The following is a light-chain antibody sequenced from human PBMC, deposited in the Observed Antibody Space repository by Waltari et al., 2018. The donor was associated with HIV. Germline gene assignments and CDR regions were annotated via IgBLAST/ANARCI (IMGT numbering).Light chain of an antibody. Sequence: DIVMTQSPDSLAVSLGERATINCKSSQSVLYSSTNKNYLAWYQQKPGQPPKLLIYWASTRESGVPTRFSCSGSGTDFTLTISSLQAEDVAVYYCQQYYSGCTFGQVTKLEIK. V-gene: IGKV4-1*01. CDR1: QSVLYSSTNKNY. CDR2: WAS. CDR3: QQYYSGCT. J-gene: IGKJ2*02.